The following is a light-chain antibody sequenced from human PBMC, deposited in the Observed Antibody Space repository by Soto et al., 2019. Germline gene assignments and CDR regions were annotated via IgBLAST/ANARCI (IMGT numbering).Light chain of an antibody. V-gene: IGLV2-14*01. J-gene: IGLJ1*01. CDR1: SSDVGGYNY. CDR2: DVS. CDR3: SSYTSSSTFVYV. Sequence: QSALTQPASVSRSPGQSITISCTGTSSDVGGYNYVSWYQQHPGKAPKLMIYDVSNRPSGVANRFSGSKSGNTASLTISGLQAEDEADYYCSSYTSSSTFVYVFGTGTKLTVL.